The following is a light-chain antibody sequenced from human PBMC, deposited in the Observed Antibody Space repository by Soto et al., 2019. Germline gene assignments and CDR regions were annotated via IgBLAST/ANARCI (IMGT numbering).Light chain of an antibody. V-gene: IGLV2-23*01. CDR3: CSYAGSSTPHFYV. Sequence: QSVLTQPASVSGSPGQSITISCTGTSSDVGSYNLVSWYQQHPGKAPKLMIYEGSKRPSGVSNRFSGSKSGNTASLTISGLQAEDEADYYCCSYAGSSTPHFYVFGTGTQLTVL. J-gene: IGLJ1*01. CDR1: SSDVGSYNL. CDR2: EGS.